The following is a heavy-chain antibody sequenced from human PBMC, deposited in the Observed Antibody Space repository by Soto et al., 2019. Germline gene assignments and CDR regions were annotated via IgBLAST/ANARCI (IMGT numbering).Heavy chain of an antibody. CDR1: GGSISSGDYY. V-gene: IGHV4-30-4*01. CDR2: IYYSGST. CDR3: ASRKSSPYFDY. D-gene: IGHD3-10*01. J-gene: IGHJ4*02. Sequence: SETLSLTCSVSGGSISSGDYYWRWIRQPPGKGLECIGYIYYSGSTYYNPSLKSRVTISVDTSKNQFSLKLSSVTAADTAVYYCASRKSSPYFDYWGQGTLVTVS.